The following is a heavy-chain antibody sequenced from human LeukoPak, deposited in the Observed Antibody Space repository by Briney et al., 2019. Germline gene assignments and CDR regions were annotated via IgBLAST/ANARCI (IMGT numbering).Heavy chain of an antibody. Sequence: SETLSLTCAVYGGSFSGYYWSWSREPPGKGVEWSGEINHSGSTNYNPSLKSRVTISVDTSKNQFSLKLSSVTDADTAVYYCARGGWVGVNWQKRIFNWFDHWGQGTLVTVSS. CDR3: ARGGWVGVNWQKRIFNWFDH. V-gene: IGHV4-34*01. D-gene: IGHD6-19*01. CDR2: INHSGST. J-gene: IGHJ5*02. CDR1: GGSFSGYY.